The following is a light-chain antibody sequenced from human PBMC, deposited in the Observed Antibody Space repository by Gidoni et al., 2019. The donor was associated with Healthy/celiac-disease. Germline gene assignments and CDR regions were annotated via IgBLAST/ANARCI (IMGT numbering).Light chain of an antibody. Sequence: GTLSLSPGERATLSCRASQSVSSSYLAWYQQKPGQAPRLLIYGASSRATGIPDRFSDSGSGTDFTLTISRLEPEDFAVYYCQQYGSSPPGTFGXXTKLEIK. CDR3: QQYGSSPPGT. J-gene: IGKJ2*02. CDR2: GAS. V-gene: IGKV3-20*01. CDR1: QSVSSSY.